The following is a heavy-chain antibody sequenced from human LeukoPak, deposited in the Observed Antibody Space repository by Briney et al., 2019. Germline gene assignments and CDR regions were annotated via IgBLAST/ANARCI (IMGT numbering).Heavy chain of an antibody. J-gene: IGHJ2*01. CDR2: IGTAGDT. V-gene: IGHV3-13*04. CDR3: ARAGYYYDSSGYPYGHWYFDL. D-gene: IGHD3-22*01. CDR1: GFTFSSYD. Sequence: GGSLRLSCAASGFTFSSYDMHWVRQATGKGLEWVSAIGTAGDTYYPGSVKGRFTISRENAKNSLYLQMNSLRAGDTAVYHCARAGYYYDSSGYPYGHWYFDLWGRGTLVTVSS.